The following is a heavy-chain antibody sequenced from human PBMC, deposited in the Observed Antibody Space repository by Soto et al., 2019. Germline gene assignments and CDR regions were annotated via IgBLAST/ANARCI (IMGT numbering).Heavy chain of an antibody. J-gene: IGHJ3*02. D-gene: IGHD6-13*01. CDR1: GYTFTSYG. V-gene: IGHV1-46*01. CDR3: AREGYTRGAFDI. Sequence: ASVKVSCKASGYTFTSYGISWVRQAPGQGLEWMGIINPSGGSTSYAQKFQGRVTMTRDTSTSTVYMELSSLRSEDTAVYYCAREGYTRGAFDIWGQGTMVTVSS. CDR2: INPSGGST.